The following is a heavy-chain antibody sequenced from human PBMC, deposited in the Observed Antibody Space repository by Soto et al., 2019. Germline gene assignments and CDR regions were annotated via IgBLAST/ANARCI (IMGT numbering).Heavy chain of an antibody. D-gene: IGHD3-16*01. CDR1: GGSFSGYY. J-gene: IGHJ4*02. Sequence: SETLSLTCAVYGGSFSGYYWSWIRQPPGKGLEWIGEINHSGSTNYNPSLKSRVTISVDTSKNQFSLKLSSVTAADTAVYYCARGWGSTGLYYFDYWGQGTLVTISS. V-gene: IGHV4-34*01. CDR2: INHSGST. CDR3: ARGWGSTGLYYFDY.